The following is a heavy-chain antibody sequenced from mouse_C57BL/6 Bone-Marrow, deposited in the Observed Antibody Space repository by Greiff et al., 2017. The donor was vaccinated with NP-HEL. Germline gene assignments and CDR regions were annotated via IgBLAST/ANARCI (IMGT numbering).Heavy chain of an antibody. CDR3: ARRAYDGYQTWYFDV. CDR2: IDPSDSYT. J-gene: IGHJ1*03. D-gene: IGHD2-3*01. V-gene: IGHV1-50*01. Sequence: QVQLQQPGAELVKPGASVKLSCKASGYTFTSYWMQWVKQRPGQGLEWIGEIDPSDSYTNYNQKFKGKATLTVDTSSSTAYMPLSSLTSEDSAVYYCARRAYDGYQTWYFDVWGTGTTVTVSS. CDR1: GYTFTSYW.